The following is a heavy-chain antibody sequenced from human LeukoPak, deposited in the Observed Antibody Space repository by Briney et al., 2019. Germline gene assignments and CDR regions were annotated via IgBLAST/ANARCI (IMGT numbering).Heavy chain of an antibody. CDR2: IIPIFGTA. V-gene: IGHV1-69*13. CDR1: GGTFSSYA. J-gene: IGHJ3*02. CDR3: ARGKNDFWSGYYYDSFDI. Sequence: SVKVSCKASGGTFSSYAISWVRQAPGQGLEWMGGIIPIFGTANYAQKFQGRVTITADESTSTAYMELSSLRSEDTAVYYCARGKNDFWSGYYYDSFDIWGQGTMVTVSS. D-gene: IGHD3-3*01.